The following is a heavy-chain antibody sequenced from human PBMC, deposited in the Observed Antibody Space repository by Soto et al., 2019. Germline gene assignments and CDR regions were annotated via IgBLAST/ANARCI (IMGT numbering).Heavy chain of an antibody. CDR3: ARDITDYDYIWGSYRFGPYFDY. J-gene: IGHJ4*02. D-gene: IGHD3-16*02. V-gene: IGHV1-69*04. CDR2: IIPILGIA. CDR1: GGTFSSYT. Sequence: ASVKVSCKASGGTFSSYTISWVRQAPGQGLEWMGRIIPILGIANYAQKFQGRVTITADKSTSTAYMELSSLRSEDTAVYYCARDITDYDYIWGSYRFGPYFDYWGQGTLVTVSS.